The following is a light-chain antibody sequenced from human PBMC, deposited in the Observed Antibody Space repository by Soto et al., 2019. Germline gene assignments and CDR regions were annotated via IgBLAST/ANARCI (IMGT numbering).Light chain of an antibody. V-gene: IGLV2-23*02. CDR1: SSDVGSHNF. CDR3: CSYAGTTTWV. Sequence: QSALTQPASVSGSPGQSITISCTGTSSDVGSHNFVSWYQQRPGKAPKLMIFEVTKRPSGVSSRFSASKSGNTASLTSSGVQAEDDADYYCCSYAGTTTWVFGGGTQLTVL. J-gene: IGLJ3*02. CDR2: EVT.